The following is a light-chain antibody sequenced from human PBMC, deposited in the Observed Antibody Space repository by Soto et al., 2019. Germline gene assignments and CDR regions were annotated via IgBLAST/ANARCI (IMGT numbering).Light chain of an antibody. CDR2: STS. V-gene: IGKV1-39*01. Sequence: DIQMTHSPSSLSASVGDRDTITCRASQSISSFLDWYQQKPGKAPKLLIYSTSTLQSGVPSRFSGSGSGTDFTLTIISLQPEDFATYYCQQSYITAWTFGQGTKVDIK. CDR3: QQSYITAWT. CDR1: QSISSF. J-gene: IGKJ1*01.